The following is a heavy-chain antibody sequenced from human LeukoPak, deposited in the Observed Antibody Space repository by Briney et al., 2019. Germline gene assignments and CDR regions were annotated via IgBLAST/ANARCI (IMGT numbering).Heavy chain of an antibody. D-gene: IGHD2-2*01. V-gene: IGHV3-11*05. Sequence: GGSLRLSCAASGFTLSDYYMSWIRQAPGKGLEWVSYISSSSYTNYADSVKGRFTISRDNAKNSLYLQMNSLRAEDTAVYYCARGGCSSTSCYVDYWGQGTLVTISS. J-gene: IGHJ4*02. CDR3: ARGGCSSTSCYVDY. CDR2: ISSSSYT. CDR1: GFTLSDYY.